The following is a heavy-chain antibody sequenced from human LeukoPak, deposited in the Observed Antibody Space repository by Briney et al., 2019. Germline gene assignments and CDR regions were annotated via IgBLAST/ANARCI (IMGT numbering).Heavy chain of an antibody. J-gene: IGHJ4*02. CDR1: GFTFSSYA. Sequence: GGSLRLSCAASGFTFSSYAMNWVRQAPGKGLEWLSSISSSNYIYYADSVKGRFTISRDNAENSLYLQGNSLRAEDTAVYYCARDLTDDFWGGYHFDYWGQGTLVTVSS. CDR2: ISSSNYI. D-gene: IGHD3-3*01. CDR3: ARDLTDDFWGGYHFDY. V-gene: IGHV3-21*01.